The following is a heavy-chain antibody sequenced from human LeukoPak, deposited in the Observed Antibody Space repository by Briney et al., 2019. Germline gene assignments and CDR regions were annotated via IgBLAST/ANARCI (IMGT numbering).Heavy chain of an antibody. D-gene: IGHD6-19*01. J-gene: IGHJ4*02. CDR1: GFTFSSYG. CDR2: ISYDGSNK. V-gene: IGHV3-30*18. Sequence: GGSLRLSCAASGFTFSSYGMHWVRQASGKGLEWVAVISYDGSNKYYADSVKGRFTISRDNSKNTLYLQMNSLRAEDTAVYYCAKGLRGSSGWYGDYWGQGTLVTVSS. CDR3: AKGLRGSSGWYGDY.